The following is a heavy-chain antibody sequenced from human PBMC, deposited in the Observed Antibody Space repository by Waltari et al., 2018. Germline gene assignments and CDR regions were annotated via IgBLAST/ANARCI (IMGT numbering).Heavy chain of an antibody. D-gene: IGHD3-3*01. CDR3: ARDTMRDYDFWSGYNWYFDL. Sequence: QVQLQESGPGLVKPSETLSLTCTVSGGSISSYYWSWIRQPPGTGLEWIGYIYYSGSTNYNPSLKSRVTISVDTSKNQFSLKLSSVTAADTAVYYCARDTMRDYDFWSGYNWYFDLWGRGTLVTVSS. J-gene: IGHJ2*01. CDR1: GGSISSYY. CDR2: IYYSGST. V-gene: IGHV4-59*01.